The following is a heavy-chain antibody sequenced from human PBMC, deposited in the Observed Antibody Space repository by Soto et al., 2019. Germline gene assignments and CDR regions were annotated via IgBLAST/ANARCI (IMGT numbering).Heavy chain of an antibody. D-gene: IGHD4-4*01. Sequence: EVQLLESGGGLVQPGGSLRLSCAASGFIFNAYAMTWVRQAPGKGLEWVSAIGGSGGNTYYAASLKCRFTISRDNSNDTVDLEMNRLRVDDTAVYFCARVASDYINAADHWGQGILVTVSS. CDR3: ARVASDYINAADH. CDR1: GFIFNAYA. J-gene: IGHJ4*02. V-gene: IGHV3-23*01. CDR2: IGGSGGNT.